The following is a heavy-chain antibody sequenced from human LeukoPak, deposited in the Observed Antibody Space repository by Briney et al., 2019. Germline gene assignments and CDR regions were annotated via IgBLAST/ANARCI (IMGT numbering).Heavy chain of an antibody. J-gene: IGHJ4*02. CDR2: INHSGST. CDR1: GGSFSGYY. D-gene: IGHD3-9*01. V-gene: IGHV4-34*01. CDR3: ARGLNYDILTGPATSTIYFDY. Sequence: SETLSLTCAVYGGSFSGYYWSWTRQPPGKGLEWIGEINHSGSTNYNPSLKSRVTISVDTSKNQFSLKLSSVTAADTAVYYCARGLNYDILTGPATSTIYFDYWGQGTLVTVSS.